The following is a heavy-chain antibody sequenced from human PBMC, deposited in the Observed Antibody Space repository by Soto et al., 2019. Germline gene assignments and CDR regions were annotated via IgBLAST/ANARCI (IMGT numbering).Heavy chain of an antibody. CDR3: ARHGALGENYSYYGIDV. Sequence: QVQLVQSGAEVKKPGASVKVSCKASGYTFTSYGISWVRQAPGQGLEWMGWISAYNGNTNYAQKLQGRVTMTTDTSTSTAYMELRSRGSDATAVYYCARHGALGENYSYYGIDVWGQGTTVTVSS. V-gene: IGHV1-18*01. CDR2: ISAYNGNT. D-gene: IGHD3-16*01. J-gene: IGHJ6*02. CDR1: GYTFTSYG.